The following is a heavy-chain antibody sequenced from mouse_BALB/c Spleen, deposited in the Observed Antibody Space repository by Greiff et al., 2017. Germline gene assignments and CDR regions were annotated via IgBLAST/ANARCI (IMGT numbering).Heavy chain of an antibody. CDR3: VREKSGISYRFAY. J-gene: IGHJ3*01. Sequence: EVKLVASGGGLVQPKGSLKLSCAASGFTFNTYAMYWVRQAPGKGLEWVARVRSKSNNYATYYADSVKDRFTISRDDYQSILYLQMNNMKTKDTAMYYCVREKSGISYRFAYWGQGTVVTVSA. D-gene: IGHD1-1*01. CDR2: VRSKSNNYAT. CDR1: GFTFNTYA. V-gene: IGHV10-1*02.